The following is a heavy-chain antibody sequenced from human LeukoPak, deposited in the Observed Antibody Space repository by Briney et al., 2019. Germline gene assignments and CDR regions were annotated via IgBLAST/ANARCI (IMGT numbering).Heavy chain of an antibody. CDR3: AKDSGYETFDF. J-gene: IGHJ4*02. CDR1: GFTFDDYV. CDR2: ISWNSGSI. D-gene: IGHD5-12*01. V-gene: IGHV3-9*01. Sequence: GGSLRLSCAASGFTFDDYVMHWVRQAPGKGLEWVSGISWNSGSIGYADSVKGRFTISRDNAKNSLYLLMNSLRAEDTALYYCAKDSGYETFDFWGQGALVTVSS.